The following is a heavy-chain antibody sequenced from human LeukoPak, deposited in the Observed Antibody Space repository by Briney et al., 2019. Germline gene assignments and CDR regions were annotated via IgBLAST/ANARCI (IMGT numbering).Heavy chain of an antibody. J-gene: IGHJ4*02. CDR3: ARQGVVRGVISHFDY. CDR2: ISSSGSTI. CDR1: GFTFSSYE. V-gene: IGHV3-48*03. D-gene: IGHD3-10*01. Sequence: SGGSLRLSCAASGFTFSSYEMNWVRQAPGKGLEWVSYISSSGSTIYYADSVKGRFTISRDNAKNSLYLQMNSLRAEGTAVYYCARQGVVRGVISHFDYWGQGTLVTVSS.